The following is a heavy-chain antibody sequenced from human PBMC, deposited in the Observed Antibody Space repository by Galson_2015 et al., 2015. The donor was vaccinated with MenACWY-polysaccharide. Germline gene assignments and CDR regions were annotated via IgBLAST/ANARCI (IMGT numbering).Heavy chain of an antibody. V-gene: IGHV4-61*01. CDR2: ISYSGGT. J-gene: IGHJ5*02. D-gene: IGHD4-17*01. Sequence: SETLSLTCTVSGGSVSSGSYYWSWIRQPPGKGLEWIGYISYSGGTNYNPSLKSRVTISVDTSRNQFSLKLTSVTAADTAVYYCARHGRDGDNGLRSWFDPWGQGTLVIVSS. CDR1: GGSVSSGSYY. CDR3: ARHGRDGDNGLRSWFDP.